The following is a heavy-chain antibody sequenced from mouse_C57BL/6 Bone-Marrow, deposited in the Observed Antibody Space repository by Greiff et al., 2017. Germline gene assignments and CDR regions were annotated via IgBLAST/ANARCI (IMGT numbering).Heavy chain of an antibody. CDR1: GYTFTDYY. Sequence: EVQLQQSGPELVKPGASVKISCKASGYTFTDYYMNWVKQSHGKSLEWIGDINPNNGGTSYNQKFKGKATLTVDKSSSTAYMELRSLTSEDSAVYYCARSEEDYYGSSGGGAMDYWGQGTSVTVSS. V-gene: IGHV1-26*01. J-gene: IGHJ4*01. D-gene: IGHD1-1*01. CDR2: INPNNGGT. CDR3: ARSEEDYYGSSGGGAMDY.